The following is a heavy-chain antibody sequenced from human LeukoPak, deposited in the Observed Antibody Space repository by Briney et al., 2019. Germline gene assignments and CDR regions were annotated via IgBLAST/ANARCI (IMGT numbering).Heavy chain of an antibody. CDR3: AKFSSGTAIPNRFDY. J-gene: IGHJ4*02. D-gene: IGHD2-21*02. CDR1: GFTFSSYA. V-gene: IGHV3-23*01. Sequence: GGSLRLSCAASGFTFSSYAMSWVRQAPGKGLEWVSAISGSGGSTYYADSVRGRFTISRDNSKNTLYLQMNSLRAEDTAVYYCAKFSSGTAIPNRFDYWGQGTLVTVSS. CDR2: ISGSGGST.